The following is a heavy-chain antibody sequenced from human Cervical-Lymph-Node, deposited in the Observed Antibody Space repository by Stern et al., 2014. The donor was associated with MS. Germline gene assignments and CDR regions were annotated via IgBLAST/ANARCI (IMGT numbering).Heavy chain of an antibody. V-gene: IGHV3-11*01. CDR2: ISSSGTNI. Sequence: VQLVESGGGLVKPGGSLRLSCAVSGLTFSDYYMTWIRQAPGKGLACVSYISSSGTNIYYADSVKGRFTISRDNAKKSLFLQMNSLRAEDTAVYYCTRSHKTTWYNFDYWGQGTLVTVSS. CDR3: TRSHKTTWYNFDY. J-gene: IGHJ4*02. CDR1: GLTFSDYY. D-gene: IGHD6-13*01.